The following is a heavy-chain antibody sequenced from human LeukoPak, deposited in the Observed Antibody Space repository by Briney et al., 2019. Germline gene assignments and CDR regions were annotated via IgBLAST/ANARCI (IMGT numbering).Heavy chain of an antibody. CDR3: ARDGQDYGDY. D-gene: IGHD3/OR15-3a*01. CDR1: GFTFSTYN. J-gene: IGHJ4*02. V-gene: IGHV3-48*02. CDR2: ISTKSSTI. Sequence: GGSLRLSCTASGFTFSTYNINWVRQAPGKGLEWISYISTKSSTIHYADSVKGRFTVSRDNARNSLYLQMNSLRDEDTAVYYCARDGQDYGDYLGQGTLVTVSS.